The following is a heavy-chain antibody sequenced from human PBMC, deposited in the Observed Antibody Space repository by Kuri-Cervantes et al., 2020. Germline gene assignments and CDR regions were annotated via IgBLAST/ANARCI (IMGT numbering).Heavy chain of an antibody. CDR2: IYSGGST. V-gene: IGHV3-53*05. CDR1: GFTVSSNY. CDR3: AKAYDYVWGSYRPYFDY. D-gene: IGHD3-16*02. Sequence: ETLSLTCAASGFTVSSNYMSWVRQAPGKGLEWVSVIYSGGSTYYADSVKGRFTISRDNSKNTLYLQMNSLRAEDTAVYYCAKAYDYVWGSYRPYFDYWGQGTLVTISS. J-gene: IGHJ4*02.